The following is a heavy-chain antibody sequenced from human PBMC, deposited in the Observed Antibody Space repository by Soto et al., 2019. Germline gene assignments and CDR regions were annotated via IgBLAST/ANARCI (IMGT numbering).Heavy chain of an antibody. J-gene: IGHJ6*01. CDR3: ARLGPTTVPFLYFTGNSEGMDV. Sequence: SETLSLTCTVSGGSISSGDYYWSWIRQPPGKGLEWIGYIYYSGSTYYNPSLRSRLTISVDTSKNQFSLKLSSVTAADTAVYCCARLGPTTVPFLYFTGNSEGMDV. CDR2: IYYSGST. D-gene: IGHD4-17*01. CDR1: GGSISSGDYY. V-gene: IGHV4-30-4*01.